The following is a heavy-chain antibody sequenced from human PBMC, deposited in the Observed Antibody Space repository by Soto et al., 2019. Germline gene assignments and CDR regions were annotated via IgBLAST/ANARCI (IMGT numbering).Heavy chain of an antibody. Sequence: SETLSLTCTVSGDSINNYYWSWIRQPPGKRLEWIGYIYYTGSTTCNPSLESRVTMSVDTSKNQFSLKLNSVNAADTAVYYCAKYRRTEAEGFTLDYWGRGTLVTVSS. CDR2: IYYTGST. V-gene: IGHV4-59*01. CDR3: AKYRRTEAEGFTLDY. D-gene: IGHD6-13*01. CDR1: GDSINNYY. J-gene: IGHJ4*02.